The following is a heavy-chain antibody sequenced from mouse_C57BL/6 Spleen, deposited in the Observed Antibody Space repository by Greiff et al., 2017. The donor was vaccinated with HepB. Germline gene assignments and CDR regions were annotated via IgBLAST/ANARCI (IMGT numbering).Heavy chain of an antibody. CDR1: GYTFTSYW. J-gene: IGHJ3*01. D-gene: IGHD2-4*01. V-gene: IGHV1-55*01. Sequence: QVQLQQPGAELVKPGASVKMSCKASGYTFTSYWITWVKQRPGQGLVWIGDIYPGSGSTNYNEKFKSKATLTVDTSSSTAYMQLSSLTSEDSAVYYCARREYYDLAWFAYWGQGTLVTVSA. CDR2: IYPGSGST. CDR3: ARREYYDLAWFAY.